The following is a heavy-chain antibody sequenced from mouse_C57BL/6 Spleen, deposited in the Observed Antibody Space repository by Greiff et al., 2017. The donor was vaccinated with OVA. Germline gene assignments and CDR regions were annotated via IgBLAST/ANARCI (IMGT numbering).Heavy chain of an antibody. Sequence: DVHLVESGGGLVKPGGSLKLSCAASGFTFSSYAMSWVRQTPEKRLEWVATISDGGSYTYYPDNVKGRFTISRDNAKNNLYLQMSHLKSEDTAVYYCAGGDGCYAMDYWGQGTSVTVSS. CDR1: GFTFSSYA. CDR3: AGGDGCYAMDY. J-gene: IGHJ4*01. CDR2: ISDGGSYT. V-gene: IGHV5-4*01. D-gene: IGHD2-3*01.